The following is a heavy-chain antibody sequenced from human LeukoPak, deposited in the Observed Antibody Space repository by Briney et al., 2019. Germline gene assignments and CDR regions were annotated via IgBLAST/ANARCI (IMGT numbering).Heavy chain of an antibody. V-gene: IGHV3-30-3*02. CDR3: AKFIAVAAVNDY. Sequence: PGGSLRLSCAASGFTFSSYAMHWVRQAPGKGLEWVAVISYDGSNKYYADSVKGRFTISRDNSKNTLYLQMNSLRAEDTAVYYCAKFIAVAAVNDYWGQGTLVTVSS. D-gene: IGHD6-19*01. J-gene: IGHJ4*02. CDR2: ISYDGSNK. CDR1: GFTFSSYA.